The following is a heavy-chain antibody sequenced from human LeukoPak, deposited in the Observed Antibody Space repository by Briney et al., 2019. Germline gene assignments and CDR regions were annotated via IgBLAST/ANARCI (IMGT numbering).Heavy chain of an antibody. CDR1: GFTFSSYE. CDR3: AREDSSSSGVGYYYYMDV. J-gene: IGHJ6*03. CDR2: ISSSGNTI. D-gene: IGHD6-6*01. V-gene: IGHV3-48*03. Sequence: GGSLRLSCAASGFTFSSYEMNWVRQAPGKGLDWVSYISSSGNTIYYADSVKGRFTISRDNAKNSLYVRMNSLRADDTAVYYCAREDSSSSGVGYYYYMDVWGKGTTVTVSS.